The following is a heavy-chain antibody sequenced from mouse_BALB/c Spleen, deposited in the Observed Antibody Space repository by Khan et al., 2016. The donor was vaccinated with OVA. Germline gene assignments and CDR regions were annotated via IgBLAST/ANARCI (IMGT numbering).Heavy chain of an antibody. Sequence: VQLKQSGPELMKPGASVKISCKASGYSFTRYYIHWIMQSHGKSLQWIGYIDPFSGGTTYNQKFKGKATLTVDKSSSTAYIHLSNLTSEDSTVYFGTRHGYVAWFTYWGQGTLVTVSA. J-gene: IGHJ3*01. D-gene: IGHD2-2*01. V-gene: IGHV1S135*01. CDR1: GYSFTRYY. CDR3: TRHGYVAWFTY. CDR2: IDPFSGGT.